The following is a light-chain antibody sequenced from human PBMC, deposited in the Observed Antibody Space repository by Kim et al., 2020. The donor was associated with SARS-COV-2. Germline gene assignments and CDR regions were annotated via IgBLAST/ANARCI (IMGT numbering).Light chain of an antibody. CDR3: QVWDSSSDQWV. V-gene: IGLV3-21*04. J-gene: IGLJ3*02. CDR1: NIATKS. Sequence: SYELTQPPSVSVAPGKTASITCGGNNIATKSVHWYQQKSGQAPVLVIFYDSDRPSGIPERFSGSNSANTATLTISRVEAGDEADYFCQVWDSSSDQWVFGGGTQLTVL. CDR2: YDS.